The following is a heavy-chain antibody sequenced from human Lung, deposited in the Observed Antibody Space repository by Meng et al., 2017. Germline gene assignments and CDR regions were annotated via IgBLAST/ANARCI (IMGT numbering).Heavy chain of an antibody. CDR1: GFSFTDAW. Sequence: EVQLVEGGGGLGKPGGSLRLSCVASGFSFTDAWMSWVRQAPGKGLEWVGRIKSNSDGGTTDYAAPVKGRFTISRDDSKNTLYLQMNSLITEDTAVYFCATGAAAADHWGQGTLVTVSS. CDR2: IKSNSDGGTT. J-gene: IGHJ4*02. CDR3: ATGAAAADH. D-gene: IGHD6-13*01. V-gene: IGHV3-15*01.